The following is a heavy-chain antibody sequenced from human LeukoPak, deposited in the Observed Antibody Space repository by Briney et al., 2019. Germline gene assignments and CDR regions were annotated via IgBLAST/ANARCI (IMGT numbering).Heavy chain of an antibody. D-gene: IGHD3-10*01. Sequence: PSETLSLTCTVSGGSISSYYWSWIRQPPGKGLEWIGYIYYSGSTNYNPSLKSRVTISVDTSKNQFSLKLSSVTAADTAVYYCARDGYGSGSYLGDRWFDPWGQGTLVTVSS. CDR3: ARDGYGSGSYLGDRWFDP. V-gene: IGHV4-59*01. CDR2: IYYSGST. CDR1: GGSISSYY. J-gene: IGHJ5*02.